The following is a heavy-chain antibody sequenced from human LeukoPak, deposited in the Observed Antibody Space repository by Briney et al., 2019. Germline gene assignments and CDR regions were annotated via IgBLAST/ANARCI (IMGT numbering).Heavy chain of an antibody. CDR3: ARRSGSDALDI. J-gene: IGHJ3*02. Sequence: GESLKISCKGSGYSFTSYWIAWVRQMPAKGLEWMGIIYPGESYTTYSPSFQGQVTISADKSISTAYLQWRSLKASDTAMYYCARRSGSDALDIWGQGTMVTVSS. CDR2: IYPGESYT. CDR1: GYSFTSYW. V-gene: IGHV5-51*01. D-gene: IGHD3-10*01.